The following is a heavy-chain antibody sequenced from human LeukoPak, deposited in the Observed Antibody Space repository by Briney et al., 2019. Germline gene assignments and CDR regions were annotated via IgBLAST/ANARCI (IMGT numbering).Heavy chain of an antibody. CDR3: AKPLYSGSYYTINDY. D-gene: IGHD1-26*01. Sequence: GGSLRLSCAASGFTFSSYAMNWVRQAPGEGLEWVSAISVSGGTTHYADSVKGRFTISRDNSKNTLYLQMSSLRAEDTAIYYCAKPLYSGSYYTINDYWAREPWSSSPQ. CDR1: GFTFSSYA. CDR2: ISVSGGTT. V-gene: IGHV3-23*01. J-gene: IGHJ4*02.